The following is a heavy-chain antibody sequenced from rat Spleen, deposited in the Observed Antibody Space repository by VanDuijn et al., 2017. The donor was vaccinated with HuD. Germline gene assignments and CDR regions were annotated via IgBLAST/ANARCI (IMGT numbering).Heavy chain of an antibody. CDR1: GFTFSDYY. V-gene: IGHV5-25*01. CDR3: ARPYYSGTKWFAY. D-gene: IGHD1-1*01. J-gene: IGHJ3*01. Sequence: EVQLVESGGGLVHPGRSMKLSCAASGFTFSDYYMAWVRQAPTKGLEWVASISTGGGNTYYRDSVKGRFTISRDNAKRTLYLQMDRLRSEDTATYDGARPYYSGTKWFAYWGQGTLVTVSS. CDR2: ISTGGGNT.